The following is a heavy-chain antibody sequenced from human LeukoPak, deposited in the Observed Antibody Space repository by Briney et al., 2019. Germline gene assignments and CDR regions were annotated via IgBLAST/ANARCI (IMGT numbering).Heavy chain of an antibody. J-gene: IGHJ3*02. V-gene: IGHV1-2*02. Sequence: ASVKVPCKASGYTFTDYYMHWVRQATGQGLEWMGWINTNSGGTNYAQKFQGRVAMTRDTSISTAYMELSRLRSDDTAVYYCASGFMGYDRSGYYDDAFDIWGQGTMVTVSS. CDR2: INTNSGGT. D-gene: IGHD3-22*01. CDR3: ASGFMGYDRSGYYDDAFDI. CDR1: GYTFTDYY.